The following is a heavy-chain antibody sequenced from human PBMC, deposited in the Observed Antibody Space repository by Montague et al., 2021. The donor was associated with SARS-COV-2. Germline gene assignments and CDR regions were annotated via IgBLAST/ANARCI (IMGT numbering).Heavy chain of an antibody. CDR3: ARSRANVPSRPGFDY. V-gene: IGHV4-61*01. Sequence: SETLSLTCTVSGASVASGNFYWSWIRQPPGKGLEWIGYMYYTGHTNYNPSLESRVTMPVDPSKNQFSLTLTSVTAAGTAVYYCARSRANVPSRPGFDYWGRGALVTVSS. D-gene: IGHD6-6*01. CDR2: MYYTGHT. CDR1: GASVASGNFY. J-gene: IGHJ4*02.